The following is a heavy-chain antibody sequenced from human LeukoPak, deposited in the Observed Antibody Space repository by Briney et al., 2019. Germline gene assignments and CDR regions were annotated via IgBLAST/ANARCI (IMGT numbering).Heavy chain of an antibody. CDR3: AKDHLLYSSGLDAFDI. Sequence: GGSLRLSCAASGFTFSSYGMHWVRQAPGKGLEWVAFIRYDGSNKYYADSVKGRFTISRDNSKNTLYLQTNSLRAEDTAVYYCAKDHLLYSSGLDAFDIWGQGTMVTVSS. J-gene: IGHJ3*02. CDR1: GFTFSSYG. D-gene: IGHD6-19*01. CDR2: IRYDGSNK. V-gene: IGHV3-30*02.